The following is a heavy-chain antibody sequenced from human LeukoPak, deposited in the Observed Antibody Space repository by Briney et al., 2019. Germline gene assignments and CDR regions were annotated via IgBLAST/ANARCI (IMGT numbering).Heavy chain of an antibody. D-gene: IGHD3-3*01. Sequence: SETLSLTCAVSGGSISSYYWSWIRQPPGKGLEWIGYIYYSGSTNYNPSLKSRVTISVDTSKNQFSLKLSSVTAADTAVYYCAREDYDFWSGSNWFDPWGQGTLVTVSS. CDR3: AREDYDFWSGSNWFDP. J-gene: IGHJ5*02. CDR1: GGSISSYY. CDR2: IYYSGST. V-gene: IGHV4-59*01.